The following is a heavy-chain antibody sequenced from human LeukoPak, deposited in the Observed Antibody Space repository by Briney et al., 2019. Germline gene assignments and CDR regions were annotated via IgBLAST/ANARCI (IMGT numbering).Heavy chain of an antibody. J-gene: IGHJ6*03. V-gene: IGHV3-11*04. CDR3: ARVIAARPHYYYYMDV. Sequence: GGSLRLSCAASGFTFSDYYMSWIRQAPGKGLEWVSYISNSGRTIYYADSVKGRFTISRDNAKNSLYLQMNSLRAEDTAVYYCARVIAARPHYYYYMDVWGKGTTVTVSS. D-gene: IGHD6-6*01. CDR2: ISNSGRTI. CDR1: GFTFSDYY.